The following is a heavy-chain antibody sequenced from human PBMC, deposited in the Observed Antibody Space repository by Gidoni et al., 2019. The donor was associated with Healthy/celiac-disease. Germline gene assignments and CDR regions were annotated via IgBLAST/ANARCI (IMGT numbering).Heavy chain of an antibody. CDR2: INHSGST. D-gene: IGHD5-12*01. CDR1: GGSFSGYY. CDR3: ARGGWVKVTTIRGGKGVYFDY. Sequence: QVQLQQWGAGLLQPSATLSPTCAVYGGSFSGYYWSWIRQPPGKGLEWIGEINHSGSTNYNPSLKSRVTISVDTSKNQFSLKLSSVTAADTAVYYCARGGWVKVTTIRGGKGVYFDYWGQGTLVTVSS. V-gene: IGHV4-34*01. J-gene: IGHJ4*02.